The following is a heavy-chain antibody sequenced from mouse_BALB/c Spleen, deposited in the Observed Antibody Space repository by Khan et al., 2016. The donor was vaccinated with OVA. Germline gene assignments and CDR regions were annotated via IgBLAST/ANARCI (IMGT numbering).Heavy chain of an antibody. CDR2: IYPGTDNT. CDR3: AREEAVYYFDY. J-gene: IGHJ2*01. V-gene: IGHV1-76*01. Sequence: QVQLKESGAELVRPGTSVKLSCKTSGYIFTSYWIHWVKQRPGQGLEWIARIYPGTDNTYYNENFKDKATLTADNSSSTVNLQLSSLKSADSAVFVCAREEAVYYFDYWGQGTTLTVSS. CDR1: GYIFTSYW. D-gene: IGHD3-3*01.